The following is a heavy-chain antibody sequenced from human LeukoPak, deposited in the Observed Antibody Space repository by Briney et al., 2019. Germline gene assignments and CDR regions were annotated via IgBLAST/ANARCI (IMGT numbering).Heavy chain of an antibody. CDR1: GGSISSGSYY. Sequence: PSETLSLTCTVSGGSISSGSYYWSWIRQPAGKGLEWIGRIYTSGSTNYNPSLKSRVTISVDTSKNQFSLKLSSVTAADTAVYYCAREAYYYDSSGFDPNPRFDYWGQGTLVTVSS. CDR2: IYTSGST. CDR3: AREAYYYDSSGFDPNPRFDY. D-gene: IGHD3-22*01. V-gene: IGHV4-61*02. J-gene: IGHJ4*02.